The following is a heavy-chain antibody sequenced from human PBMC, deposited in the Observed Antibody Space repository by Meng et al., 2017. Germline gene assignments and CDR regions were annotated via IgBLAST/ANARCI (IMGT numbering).Heavy chain of an antibody. J-gene: IGHJ4*02. CDR2: INTNTGNP. Sequence: QVKLVQTGSKLKKPGASVNVSCKASGYTFTSYAMNWVRQAPGQGLEWMGWINTNTGNPTYAQGFTGRFVFSLDTSVSTAYLQISSLKAEDTAVYYCATISPRDSSGLSFDYWGQGTLVTVSS. D-gene: IGHD3-22*01. CDR3: ATISPRDSSGLSFDY. CDR1: GYTFTSYA. V-gene: IGHV7-4-1*02.